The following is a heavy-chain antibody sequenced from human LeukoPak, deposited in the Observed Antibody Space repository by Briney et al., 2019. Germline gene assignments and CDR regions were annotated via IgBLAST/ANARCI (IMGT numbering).Heavy chain of an antibody. Sequence: GGSLRLSCAASGFTFGSYAMGWVRQAPGKGLEWVSAISGSGGSTYYADSVKGRFTISRDNSKNTLYLQMNSLRAEDTAVYYCARQKKAVAGPIADWGQGTLVTVSS. CDR3: ARQKKAVAGPIAD. J-gene: IGHJ4*02. CDR2: ISGSGGST. V-gene: IGHV3-23*01. CDR1: GFTFGSYA. D-gene: IGHD6-19*01.